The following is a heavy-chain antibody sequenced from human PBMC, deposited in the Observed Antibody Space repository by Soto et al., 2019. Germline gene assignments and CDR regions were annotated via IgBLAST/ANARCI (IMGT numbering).Heavy chain of an antibody. J-gene: IGHJ4*02. CDR3: ARDSGHYDSSGSFFDY. CDR1: GGSISSYY. CDR2: IYYSGST. D-gene: IGHD3-22*01. Sequence: PSETLSLTCTVSGGSISSYYWSWIRQPRGKGLEWIGYIYYSGSTNYNPSLKSRVTISVDTSKNQFSLKLSSVTAADTAVYYCARDSGHYDSSGSFFDYWGQGTLVTVSS. V-gene: IGHV4-59*01.